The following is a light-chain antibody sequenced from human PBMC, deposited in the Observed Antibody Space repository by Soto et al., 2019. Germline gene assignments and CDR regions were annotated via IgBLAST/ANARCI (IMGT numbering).Light chain of an antibody. J-gene: IGLJ3*02. CDR3: QSYDSSLSGSKV. CDR1: SSNIGAGYD. V-gene: IGLV1-40*01. Sequence: QSVLTQSPSVSGAPGQRVTISCTGSSSNIGAGYDVHWYQHLPGTAPKLLIYGNNNRPSGVPDRFSGSKSGTSASLAITGLQAEDEADYYCQSYDSSLSGSKVFGGGTQLTVL. CDR2: GNN.